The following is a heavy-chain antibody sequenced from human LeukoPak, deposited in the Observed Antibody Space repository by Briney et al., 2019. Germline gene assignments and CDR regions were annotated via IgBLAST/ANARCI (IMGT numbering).Heavy chain of an antibody. J-gene: IGHJ4*02. D-gene: IGHD3-22*01. Sequence: SGGSLRLSRAASGFTFSNYDMIWVRQAPGKGLEWVSAISGSGGSTYYADSVKGRFTISRDNSKNTLYLQMNSLRAEDTAVYYCAKDLPPYYYDSSGYFDYWGQGTLVTVSS. CDR3: AKDLPPYYYDSSGYFDY. CDR1: GFTFSNYD. CDR2: ISGSGGST. V-gene: IGHV3-23*01.